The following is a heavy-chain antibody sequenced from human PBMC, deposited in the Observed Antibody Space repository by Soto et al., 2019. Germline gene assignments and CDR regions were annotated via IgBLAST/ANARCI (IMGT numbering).Heavy chain of an antibody. D-gene: IGHD6-13*01. V-gene: IGHV3-30*04. CDR1: GFTFSDYA. CDR3: AKDPHPAHLSDSSPAYYYYYGMDV. J-gene: IGHJ6*02. CDR2: VSHDGRNT. Sequence: LRLSCAASGFTFSDYAMHWVRQAPGKGLEWVAVVSHDGRNTYYADSVKGRFTISRDNSKNTLYLQMNSLRAEDTAVYYCAKDPHPAHLSDSSPAYYYYYGMDVWGQGTTVTVSS.